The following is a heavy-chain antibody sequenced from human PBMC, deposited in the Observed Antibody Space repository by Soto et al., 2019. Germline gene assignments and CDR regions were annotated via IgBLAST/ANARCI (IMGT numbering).Heavy chain of an antibody. J-gene: IGHJ3*02. CDR2: ISYDGSNK. CDR1: GFTFSSYG. V-gene: IGHV3-30*18. D-gene: IGHD1-26*01. Sequence: GGSLRLSCAASGFTFSSYGMHWVRQAPGKGLEWVAVISYDGSNKYYADSVKGRFTISRDNSKNTLYLQMNSLRAEDTAVYYSAKHSGSYRNDAFDIWGQGTMVTVSS. CDR3: AKHSGSYRNDAFDI.